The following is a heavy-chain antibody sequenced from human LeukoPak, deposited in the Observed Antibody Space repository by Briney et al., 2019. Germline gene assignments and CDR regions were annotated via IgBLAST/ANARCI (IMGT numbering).Heavy chain of an antibody. V-gene: IGHV3-43*02. CDR2: ISGDGGST. Sequence: GGSLRLSCAASGFTFDDYAMHWVRQAPGKGLEWVSLISGDGGSTYYADSVKGRFTIPRDNSKNSLYLQMNSLRTEDTALCYCAKTLVGELSLIVGYWGQGTLVTVSS. CDR3: AKTLVGELSLIVGY. CDR1: GFTFDDYA. D-gene: IGHD3-16*02. J-gene: IGHJ4*02.